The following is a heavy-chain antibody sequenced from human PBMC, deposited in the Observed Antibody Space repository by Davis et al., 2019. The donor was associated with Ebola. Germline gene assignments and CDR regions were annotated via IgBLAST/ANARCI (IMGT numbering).Heavy chain of an antibody. CDR2: ISYDGSNK. V-gene: IGHV3-30-3*01. CDR3: ARDAKGQQLAPGDY. J-gene: IGHJ4*02. CDR1: GFTFSSYA. Sequence: GESLKISCAASGFTFSSYAMHWVRQAPGKGLEWVAVISYDGSNKYYADSVKGRFTISRDNSKNTLYLQMNSLRAEDTAVYYCARDAKGQQLAPGDYWGQGTLVTVSS. D-gene: IGHD6-13*01.